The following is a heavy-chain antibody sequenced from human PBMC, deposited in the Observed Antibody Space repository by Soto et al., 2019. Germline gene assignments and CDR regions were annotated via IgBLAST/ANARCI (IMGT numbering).Heavy chain of an antibody. CDR2: IYYSGST. J-gene: IGHJ4*02. V-gene: IGHV4-39*01. CDR3: ARAINFDFWSDSQSGYYFDY. CDR1: GGSISSSSYY. Sequence: SETLSLTCTVSGGSISSSSYYWGWIRQPPGKGLEWIGSIYYSGSTYYNPSLKSRVTISVDTSKNQFSLKLSSVTAADTAVYYCARAINFDFWSDSQSGYYFDYWGRGTLVTVSS. D-gene: IGHD3-3*01.